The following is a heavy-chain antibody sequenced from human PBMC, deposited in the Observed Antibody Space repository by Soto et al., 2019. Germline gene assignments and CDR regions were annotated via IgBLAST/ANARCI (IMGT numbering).Heavy chain of an antibody. Sequence: PGGSLRLCCAASGFTFSSYAMHWVRQAPGKGLEWVAVISYDGSNKYYADSVKGRFTISRDNSKNTLYLQMNSLRAEDTAIYYCVREGSGWYSRGSFDFWGRGTMVTVSS. CDR2: ISYDGSNK. V-gene: IGHV3-30-3*01. J-gene: IGHJ3*01. CDR3: VREGSGWYSRGSFDF. D-gene: IGHD6-19*01. CDR1: GFTFSSYA.